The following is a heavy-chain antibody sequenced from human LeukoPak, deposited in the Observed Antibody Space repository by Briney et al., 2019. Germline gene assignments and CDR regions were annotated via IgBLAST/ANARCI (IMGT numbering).Heavy chain of an antibody. V-gene: IGHV3-23*01. CDR3: ARHGANDYSISNYYYGMDV. CDR1: GFTFSSYA. J-gene: IGHJ6*02. D-gene: IGHD4-11*01. Sequence: GGSLRLSCAASGFTFSSYAMSWVRQAPGKGLEWVSAISGSGGSTYYADSVKGRFTISRDNSKNTLYLQMNSLRAEDTAVYYCARHGANDYSISNYYYGMDVWGQGTTVAVSS. CDR2: ISGSGGST.